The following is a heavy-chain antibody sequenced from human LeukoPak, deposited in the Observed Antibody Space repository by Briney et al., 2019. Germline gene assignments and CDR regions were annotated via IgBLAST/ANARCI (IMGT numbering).Heavy chain of an antibody. CDR3: ARRGFWSGPGTDDWYFDL. J-gene: IGHJ2*01. Sequence: SQTLSLTCTVSGGSISSGGYYWSWIRQHPGKGLEWIGYIYYSGSTYYNPSLKSRVTISVDTSKNQFSLKLSSVTAADTAVYYCARRGFWSGPGTDDWYFDLWGRGTLVTVSS. CDR1: GGSISSGGYY. CDR2: IYYSGST. V-gene: IGHV4-31*03. D-gene: IGHD3-3*01.